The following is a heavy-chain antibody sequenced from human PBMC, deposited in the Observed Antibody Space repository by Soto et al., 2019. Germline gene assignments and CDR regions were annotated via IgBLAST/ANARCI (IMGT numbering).Heavy chain of an antibody. D-gene: IGHD2-15*01. V-gene: IGHV4-31*03. J-gene: IGHJ5*02. CDR1: GCSISSGGYY. CDR2: IYYSGST. Sequence: SETLSLTCTVSGCSISSGGYYWSWIRQHPGKGLEWIGYIYYSGSTYYNPSLKSRVTISVDTSKNQFSLKLSSVTAADTAVYYCARDRDCSGGSCYSWFDPWGQGTLVTVSS. CDR3: ARDRDCSGGSCYSWFDP.